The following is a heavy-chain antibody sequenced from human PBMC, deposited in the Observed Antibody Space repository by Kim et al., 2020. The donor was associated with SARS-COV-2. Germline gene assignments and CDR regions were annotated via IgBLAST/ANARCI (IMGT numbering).Heavy chain of an antibody. Sequence: GESLKISCKGSGYSFTSYWIGWVRQMPGKGLEWMGIIYPGDSDTRYSPSFQGQVTISADKSISTAYLQWSSLKASDTAMYYCARLGQIPDSSLKYYFDYWGQGTLVTVSS. CDR2: IYPGDSDT. CDR1: GYSFTSYW. D-gene: IGHD3-22*01. J-gene: IGHJ4*02. V-gene: IGHV5-51*01. CDR3: ARLGQIPDSSLKYYFDY.